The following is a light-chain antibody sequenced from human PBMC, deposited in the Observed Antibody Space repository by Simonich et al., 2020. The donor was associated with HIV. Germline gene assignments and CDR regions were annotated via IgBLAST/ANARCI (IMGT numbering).Light chain of an antibody. J-gene: IGKJ2*01. V-gene: IGKV1-5*03. CDR1: QSISSW. Sequence: DILMTQSPSSLPASVGDRVTITCRASQSISSWLAWYQQKPGKAPKLLIYKASSLESGVPSRFSGSGSGTEFTLTISSLQPDDFATYYCQQYNNYLYTFGQGTKLEIK. CDR3: QQYNNYLYT. CDR2: KAS.